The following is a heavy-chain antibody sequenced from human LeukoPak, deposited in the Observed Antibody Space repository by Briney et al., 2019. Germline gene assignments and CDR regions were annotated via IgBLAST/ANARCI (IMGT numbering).Heavy chain of an antibody. CDR3: ASLHDYGDYGVDY. CDR2: IIPIFGTA. V-gene: IGHV1-69*06. Sequence: ASVKVSCKASGGTFSSYAISWVRQAPGQGLEWMGGIIPIFGTANYAQKFQGRVTITADKSTSTAYMELSSLRSEDTAVYYCASLHDYGDYGVDYWGQGTLVTVSS. J-gene: IGHJ4*02. CDR1: GGTFSSYA. D-gene: IGHD4-17*01.